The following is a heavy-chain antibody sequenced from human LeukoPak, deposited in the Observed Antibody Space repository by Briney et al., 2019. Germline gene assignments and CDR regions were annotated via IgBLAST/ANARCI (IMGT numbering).Heavy chain of an antibody. J-gene: IGHJ5*02. V-gene: IGHV1-8*01. Sequence: ASLKLSCKASGYTFTSYDINWVRQATGQGREWMGWMNHNSGNTGYAQKFQGRVTMTRNTSISTAYMELSSLRSDDTAVYYCARDGFEDQLPHSYNWFDPWGQGTLVTVSS. CDR3: ARDGFEDQLPHSYNWFDP. CDR2: MNHNSGNT. D-gene: IGHD2-2*01. CDR1: GYTFTSYD.